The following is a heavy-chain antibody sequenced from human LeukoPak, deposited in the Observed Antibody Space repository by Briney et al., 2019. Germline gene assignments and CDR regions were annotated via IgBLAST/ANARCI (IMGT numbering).Heavy chain of an antibody. CDR3: ARVAPNYYYMDV. V-gene: IGHV3-21*01. J-gene: IGHJ6*03. CDR1: GFTFSSYS. Sequence: GGSLRLSCAASGFTFSSYSMNWVRQAPGKGLEWVSSISDRSSYIYYADSAKGRFTISRDNAKNSLYLQMNSLRAEDTAVYYCARVAPNYYYMDVWGKGTTVTVSS. CDR2: ISDRSSYI.